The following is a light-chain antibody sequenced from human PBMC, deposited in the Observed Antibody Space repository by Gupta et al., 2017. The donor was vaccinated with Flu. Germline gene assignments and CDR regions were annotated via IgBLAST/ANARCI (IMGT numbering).Light chain of an antibody. CDR1: QSVLYSSINKNY. CDR2: WAS. Sequence: DIVMTQSPDSLAVSLGERATINCKSSQSVLYSSINKNYLAWYQQKPGQPPRLLIYWASTREYGVPDRFSGSGSGTDFTLTSSSLQAEDVAVYYWQQDYTTPTFGGGTKVEIK. J-gene: IGKJ4*01. CDR3: QQDYTTPT. V-gene: IGKV4-1*01.